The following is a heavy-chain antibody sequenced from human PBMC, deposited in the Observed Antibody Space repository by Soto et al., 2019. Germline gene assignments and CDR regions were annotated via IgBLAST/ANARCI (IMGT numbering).Heavy chain of an antibody. CDR1: GYRFITYW. CDR3: VRQRALDSSGHYSDF. V-gene: IGHV5-51*01. Sequence: GESLRISCRGSGYRFITYWIGWVRQIPGKGLEWMGIIYPGDSDIRYSPSFQGQVIISADRSISTAYLQWTSLKASDTAMYYCVRQRALDSSGHYSDFWGQGTQVTVSS. J-gene: IGHJ4*02. CDR2: IYPGDSDI. D-gene: IGHD3-22*01.